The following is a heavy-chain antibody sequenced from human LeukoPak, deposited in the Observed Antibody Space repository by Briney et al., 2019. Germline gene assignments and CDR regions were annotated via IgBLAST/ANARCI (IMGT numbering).Heavy chain of an antibody. D-gene: IGHD3-10*01. Sequence: PGGSLRLSCAASGFTFSSNGMHWVRQAPGKGLEWVAFIRYDGSNKYYADSVKGRFTISRDNSKNTLYLQMNSLRAEDTAVYYCAKGQVGYYGSGSYYDQSGPFDYWGQGTLVTVSS. CDR3: AKGQVGYYGSGSYYDQSGPFDY. V-gene: IGHV3-30*02. J-gene: IGHJ4*02. CDR2: IRYDGSNK. CDR1: GFTFSSNG.